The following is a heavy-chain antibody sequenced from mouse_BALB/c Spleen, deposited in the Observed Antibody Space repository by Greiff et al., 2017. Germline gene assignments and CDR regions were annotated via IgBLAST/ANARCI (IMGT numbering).Heavy chain of an antibody. Sequence: QVTLKESGPGILQPSQTLSLTCSFSGFSLSTSGMGVSWIRQPSGKGLEWLAHIYWDDAKRYNPFLKSRLTISKDTSSNHVFLKITSVDTADTATYYCARVYYYAMDYWGQGTSVTVSS. CDR3: ARVYYYAMDY. CDR2: IYWDDAK. V-gene: IGHV8-12*01. CDR1: GFSLSTSGMG. J-gene: IGHJ4*01.